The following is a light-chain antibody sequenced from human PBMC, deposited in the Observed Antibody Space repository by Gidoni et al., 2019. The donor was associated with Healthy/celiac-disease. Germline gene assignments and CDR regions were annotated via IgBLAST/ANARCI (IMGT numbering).Light chain of an antibody. CDR1: QSVLYSSNNKNY. CDR3: QQYYSTPY. CDR2: WAS. Sequence: DIVMTPSPDSLAVSLGERATTNCKSSQSVLYSSNNKNYLAWYQQKPGQPPKLLIYWASTRESGVPDRFSGSGSGTDFTLTISSLQAEDVAVYYCQQYYSTPYFGGGTKVEIK. J-gene: IGKJ4*01. V-gene: IGKV4-1*01.